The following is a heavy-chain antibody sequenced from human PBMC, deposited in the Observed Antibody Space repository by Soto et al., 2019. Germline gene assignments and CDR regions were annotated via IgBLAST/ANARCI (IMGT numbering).Heavy chain of an antibody. J-gene: IGHJ4*02. CDR1: GITFRTRA. D-gene: IGHD3-10*01. CDR2: ITDSGGDS. Sequence: PGGSLRLSCVASGITFRTRAMNWVRQAPGEGLEWVSVITDSGGDSKYADSVRGRFTISRDNSKNTLYLQMNSLRADDSAVYYCASGSSDSYPGSRIFDFWGRGTLVTVSS. CDR3: ASGSSDSYPGSRIFDF. V-gene: IGHV3-23*01.